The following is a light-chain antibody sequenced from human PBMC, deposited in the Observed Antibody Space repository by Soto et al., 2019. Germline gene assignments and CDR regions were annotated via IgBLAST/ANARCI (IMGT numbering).Light chain of an antibody. Sequence: QSALTQPASMAGSLGQSITISCIGTSDNIGRYNLVSWYKHKPGKAPKIIIFEGSKRPSGVSNRFSGSRSVNTASLTISGLQAEDDADYYCCSFAGTGTQYVFGTGTKVTVL. V-gene: IGLV2-23*01. CDR2: EGS. CDR1: SDNIGRYNL. CDR3: CSFAGTGTQYV. J-gene: IGLJ1*01.